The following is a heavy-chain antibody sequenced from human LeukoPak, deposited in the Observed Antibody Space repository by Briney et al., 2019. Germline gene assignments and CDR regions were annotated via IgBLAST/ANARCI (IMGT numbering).Heavy chain of an antibody. CDR1: GFTFSSYA. CDR3: AKDPKTTVTTGGLFDY. J-gene: IGHJ4*02. Sequence: GGSLRLSCAASGFTFSSYAMSWVRQAPGKGLEWVSGISGSSGSTYYADSVKGRFTISRDNSKNTLYLQMNSLRAEDTAVYYCAKDPKTTVTTGGLFDYWGQGTLATVSS. D-gene: IGHD4-17*01. CDR2: ISGSSGST. V-gene: IGHV3-23*01.